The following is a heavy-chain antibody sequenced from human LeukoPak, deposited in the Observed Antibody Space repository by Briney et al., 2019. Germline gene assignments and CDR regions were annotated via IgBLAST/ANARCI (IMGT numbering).Heavy chain of an antibody. D-gene: IGHD3-10*01. J-gene: IGHJ4*02. Sequence: QPGRSLRLSCAASGFILSTYGMHWVRQAPGKGLEWVALMSYDGSTKYYGDSVKGRFTISRDNSKNTLYLQMNSLRAEDTAVYYCAKGQSAMVRGAYYFDYWGQGTLVTVSS. V-gene: IGHV3-30*18. CDR2: MSYDGSTK. CDR1: GFILSTYG. CDR3: AKGQSAMVRGAYYFDY.